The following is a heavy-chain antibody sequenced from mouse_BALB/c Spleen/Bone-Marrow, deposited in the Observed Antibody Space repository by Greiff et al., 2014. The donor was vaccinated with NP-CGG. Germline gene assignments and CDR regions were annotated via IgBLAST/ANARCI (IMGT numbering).Heavy chain of an antibody. Sequence: VQLKESGGGLVQPGGYLRLSCATSGFTFTDYYMSWVRQPPGKALEWLGFIRNKANGYTTEYSASVKGRFTISRDNSQSILYLQMNTLRAEDSATYYCARDRRYDLAWFAYWGQGTLVTVSA. CDR3: ARDRRYDLAWFAY. CDR1: GFTFTDYY. D-gene: IGHD2-14*01. V-gene: IGHV7-3*02. CDR2: IRNKANGYTT. J-gene: IGHJ3*01.